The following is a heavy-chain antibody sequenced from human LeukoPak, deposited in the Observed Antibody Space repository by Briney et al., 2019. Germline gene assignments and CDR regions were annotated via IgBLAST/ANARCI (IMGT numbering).Heavy chain of an antibody. V-gene: IGHV4-59*08. Sequence: SETLSLTCTVSGDSISGYYWSWIRQPPGKGLEWIGYIYYSGSTNYNPSLKSRVTISVDTSKNQFSLKLSSVTAADTAVYYCARLNRLDYYYYMDVWGKGTTVTVSS. CDR1: GDSISGYY. CDR2: IYYSGST. CDR3: ARLNRLDYYYYMDV. D-gene: IGHD1-14*01. J-gene: IGHJ6*03.